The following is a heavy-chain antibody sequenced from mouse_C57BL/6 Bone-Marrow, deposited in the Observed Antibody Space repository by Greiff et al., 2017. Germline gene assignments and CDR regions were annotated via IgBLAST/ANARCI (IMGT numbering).Heavy chain of an antibody. CDR1: GYTFTSYW. J-gene: IGHJ4*01. Sequence: QVQLQQSGAELVKPGASVKMSCKASGYTFTSYWITWVKQRPGQGLEWIGDIYPGSGSTNYNEKFKSKATLTVDTSSSTAYMQLSSLTSEDSAVYYCAKSSLDYYGSTYAMDYWGQGTSVTVSS. D-gene: IGHD1-1*01. CDR3: AKSSLDYYGSTYAMDY. V-gene: IGHV1-55*01. CDR2: IYPGSGST.